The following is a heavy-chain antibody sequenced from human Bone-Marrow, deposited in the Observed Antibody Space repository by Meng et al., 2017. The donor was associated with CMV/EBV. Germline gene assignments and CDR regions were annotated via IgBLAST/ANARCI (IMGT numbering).Heavy chain of an antibody. J-gene: IGHJ4*02. CDR2: IIPIFGTA. D-gene: IGHD3-22*01. CDR3: ARGQVRYYDSSGYYSPDY. Sequence: TFSRYAISWVRQAPGQGLEWMGGIIPIFGTANYAQKFQGRVTITADKSTSTAYMELSSLRSEDTAVYYCARGQVRYYDSSGYYSPDYWGQGTLVTVSS. CDR1: TFSRYA. V-gene: IGHV1-69*06.